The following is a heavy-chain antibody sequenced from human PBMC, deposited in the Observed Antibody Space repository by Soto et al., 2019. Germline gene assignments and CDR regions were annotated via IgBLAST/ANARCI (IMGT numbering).Heavy chain of an antibody. V-gene: IGHV1-18*01. CDR1: GYTFTSYG. D-gene: IGHD2-2*01. Sequence: ASVKVSCKASGYTFTSYGIIWVRQAPGQGLEWMGWISAYNGNTNYAQKLQGRVTMTTDTSTSTAYMELRSLRSDDTAVYYCAREGAPAAIVSTKLYYYYYMDVWGKGTTVTVSS. CDR2: ISAYNGNT. J-gene: IGHJ6*03. CDR3: AREGAPAAIVSTKLYYYYYMDV.